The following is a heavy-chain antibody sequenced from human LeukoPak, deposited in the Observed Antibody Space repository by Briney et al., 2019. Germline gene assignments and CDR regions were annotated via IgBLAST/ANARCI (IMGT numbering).Heavy chain of an antibody. CDR2: ISGSGGST. CDR3: VMGATTFYS. Sequence: GGSLRLSCAASGFTFDDYGMSWVRQAPGKRLEWVSAISGSGGSTYYADSVKGRFTISRDNSKNTLYLQMNSLRAEDTAVYYCVMGATTFYSWGQGTLVTVSS. D-gene: IGHD1-26*01. J-gene: IGHJ4*02. CDR1: GFTFDDYG. V-gene: IGHV3-23*01.